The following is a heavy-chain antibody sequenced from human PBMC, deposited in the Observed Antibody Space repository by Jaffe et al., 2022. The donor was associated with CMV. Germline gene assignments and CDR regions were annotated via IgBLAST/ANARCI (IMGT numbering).Heavy chain of an antibody. J-gene: IGHJ4*02. CDR3: VTGRAGDY. V-gene: IGHV3-7*03. CDR1: GFSFSNYW. Sequence: EVQLVESGGGLVQPGGSLRLSCVGSGFSFSNYWLAWIRQAPGKGLEWVATIKPDGSDKYYVDSVKGRFTMSRDNARNSVHLQMNSLRVEDTARYFCVTGRAGDYWGQGTLLTVSS. D-gene: IGHD6-13*01. CDR2: IKPDGSDK.